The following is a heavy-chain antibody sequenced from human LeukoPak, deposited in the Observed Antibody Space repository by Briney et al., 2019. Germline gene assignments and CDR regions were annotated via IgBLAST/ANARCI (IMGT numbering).Heavy chain of an antibody. CDR2: IYSGRNT. CDR1: GFTVSSNY. J-gene: IGHJ1*01. Sequence: GESLRLSCAASGFTVSSNYMIWVRQAPGKGLEWVAEIYSGRNTYYAGSVKGRFPISRDSSENTLFLQMNSLRAEDTAVYYCAPCSGPFFYIHHWGHGTLVTAS. D-gene: IGHD2-15*01. V-gene: IGHV3-66*01. CDR3: APCSGPFFYIHH.